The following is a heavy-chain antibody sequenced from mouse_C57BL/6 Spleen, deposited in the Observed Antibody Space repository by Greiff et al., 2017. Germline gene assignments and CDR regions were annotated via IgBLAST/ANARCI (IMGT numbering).Heavy chain of an antibody. Sequence: DVKLVESGGGLVKPGGSLKLSCAASGFTFSDYGMHWVRQAPEKGLEWVAYISSGSSTIYYADTVKGRFTISRDNAKNTLFLQMTSLRSEDTAMYYCARPRSLYFDVWGTGTTVTVSS. CDR3: ARPRSLYFDV. V-gene: IGHV5-17*01. CDR2: ISSGSSTI. J-gene: IGHJ1*03. CDR1: GFTFSDYG.